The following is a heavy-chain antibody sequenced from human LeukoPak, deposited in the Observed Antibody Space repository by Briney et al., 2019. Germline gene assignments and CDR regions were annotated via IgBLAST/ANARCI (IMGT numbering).Heavy chain of an antibody. Sequence: PGGSLRLSCAASGFTFSSYVMNWVRQAPGKGLEWVSIISGSGGSTYYADSVKGRFTISRDNSKNTLHLQMNSLRAEDTAVYYCAKGLLELSPFDYWGQGILVTVSS. CDR3: AKGLLELSPFDY. CDR1: GFTFSSYV. CDR2: ISGSGGST. D-gene: IGHD1-7*01. J-gene: IGHJ4*02. V-gene: IGHV3-23*01.